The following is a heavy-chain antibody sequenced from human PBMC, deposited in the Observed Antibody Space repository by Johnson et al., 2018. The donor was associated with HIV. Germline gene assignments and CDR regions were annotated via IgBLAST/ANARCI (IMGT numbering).Heavy chain of an antibody. V-gene: IGHV3-48*03. D-gene: IGHD3-22*01. CDR3: ARTITMIVVDIKSNNDALDI. CDR2: ISSSGSTI. CDR1: GFTFSSYE. Sequence: EVQLVESGGGLVQPGGSLRLSCAASGFTFSSYEMNWVRQAQGKGLEWVSYISSSGSTIYYADSVKGRFTISRDNAKNSLYLQMNSMRAEDTAVYYWARTITMIVVDIKSNNDALDIWGQGTMVTVSS. J-gene: IGHJ3*02.